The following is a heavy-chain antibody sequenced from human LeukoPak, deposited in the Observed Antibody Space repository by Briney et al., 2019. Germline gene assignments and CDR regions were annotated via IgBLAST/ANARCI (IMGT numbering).Heavy chain of an antibody. CDR3: ARGHYDILTASYKWTPDY. CDR1: GFTFSTYN. J-gene: IGHJ4*02. D-gene: IGHD3-9*01. Sequence: PGGSLRLSCAASGFTFSTYNMNWVRQAPGKGLEWVSSITSGGTYTYYAESVKGRFTTSRDNAKNSLSLQLSSLRAEDTAVYYCARGHYDILTASYKWTPDYWGQGILVTVSS. CDR2: ITSGGTYT. V-gene: IGHV3-21*06.